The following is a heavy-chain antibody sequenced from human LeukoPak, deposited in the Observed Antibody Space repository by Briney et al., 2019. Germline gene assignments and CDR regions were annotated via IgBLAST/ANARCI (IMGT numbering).Heavy chain of an antibody. CDR1: GFTFNNYC. Sequence: GGSLSLSCAASGFTFNNYCMHWVRQIPGKGLVWVSRICPDGTVTNYADSVKGRFTISRDNAKNMVLLQMNSLRADDTAVYYCVRDFRSADYWGQGTLVTVSS. CDR2: ICPDGTVT. CDR3: VRDFRSADY. J-gene: IGHJ4*02. V-gene: IGHV3-74*01.